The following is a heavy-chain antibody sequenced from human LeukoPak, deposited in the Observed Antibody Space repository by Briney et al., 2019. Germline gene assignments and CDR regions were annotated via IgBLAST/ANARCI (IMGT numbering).Heavy chain of an antibody. CDR3: ARDILLWFGELTASDSYYYGMDV. J-gene: IGHJ6*02. CDR1: GNYW. Sequence: PGGSLRLSCAASGNYWMHWVRQAPGKGLVWVSHINSDGSWTSYADSVKGRFTISRDNAKNSLYLQMNSLRAEDTAVYYCARDILLWFGELTASDSYYYGMDVWGQGTTVTVSS. V-gene: IGHV3-74*01. CDR2: INSDGSWT. D-gene: IGHD3-10*01.